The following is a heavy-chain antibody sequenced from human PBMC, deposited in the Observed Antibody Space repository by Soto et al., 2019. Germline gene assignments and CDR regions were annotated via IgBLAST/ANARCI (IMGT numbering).Heavy chain of an antibody. CDR1: GDYINSGDYY. J-gene: IGHJ5*02. D-gene: IGHD6-6*01. V-gene: IGHV4-30-4*01. Sequence: QVRLEESGPGLVKPSQTLTLTCTVSGDYINSGDYYWTWIRQSAWKGLQWLAYMDKRGTTSYNPSLRSRLFISIDMSTNRFSLQVTSVTAADTAFYYCARSLSASSGWFDPWGQGTLVTVSS. CDR2: MDKRGTT. CDR3: ARSLSASSGWFDP.